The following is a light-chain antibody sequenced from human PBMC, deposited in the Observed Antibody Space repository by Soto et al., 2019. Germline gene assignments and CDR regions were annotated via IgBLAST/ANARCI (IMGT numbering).Light chain of an antibody. J-gene: IGKJ5*01. Sequence: QLTQSPSSLSASVGDRVAITCRASQAINTYLAWYQQKPGKAPNLLIYAASTLQSGVPSRFSGSGSGTDFTLTISSLQPEDFATYYCQQLNTYPITFAQGTLLAIK. CDR3: QQLNTYPIT. CDR1: QAINTY. CDR2: AAS. V-gene: IGKV1-9*01.